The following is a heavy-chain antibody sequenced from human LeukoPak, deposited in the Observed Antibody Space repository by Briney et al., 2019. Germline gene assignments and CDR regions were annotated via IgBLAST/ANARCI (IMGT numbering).Heavy chain of an antibody. Sequence: GGTLRLSCTASGFTFSGYGMSWVRQVPGKGLEWVSSISSSGSTIYYADSVKGRFTISRDNAKNSLYLQMNSLRAEDTAVYYCAELGITMIGGVWGKGTTVTISS. J-gene: IGHJ6*04. CDR2: ISSSGSTI. CDR1: GFTFSGYG. CDR3: AELGITMIGGV. V-gene: IGHV3-48*04. D-gene: IGHD3-10*02.